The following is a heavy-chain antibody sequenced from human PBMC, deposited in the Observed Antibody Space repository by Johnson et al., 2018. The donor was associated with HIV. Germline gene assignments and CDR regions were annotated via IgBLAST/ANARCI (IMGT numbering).Heavy chain of an antibody. CDR1: GFTFSTYG. CDR2: IHNDGSST. CDR3: TTDDAPSYGDYGEAFDI. D-gene: IGHD4-17*01. Sequence: VQLVESGGGVVQPGGSLRLSCAASGFTFSTYGMHWVRQAPGKGLVWVSRIHNDGSSTTYADSVKGRFTISRDNAKNSLYLQMNSLRAEDTAVYYCTTDDAPSYGDYGEAFDIWGQGTMVTVSS. V-gene: IGHV3-74*01. J-gene: IGHJ3*02.